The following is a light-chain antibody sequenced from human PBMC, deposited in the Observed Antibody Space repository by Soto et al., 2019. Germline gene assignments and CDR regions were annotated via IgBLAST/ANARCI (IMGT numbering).Light chain of an antibody. V-gene: IGKV4-1*01. J-gene: IGKJ5*01. Sequence: ILMTQSPDSLALSLGYRATLDSKSGHAVLNSSNNKTYLAWYRQRPGQPPTLLINWASTRQSGVPARFRGSGSGTEFTLTITDLQAEDLAVYYCQQRSSWPITFGQGTRLEI. CDR2: WAS. CDR3: QQRSSWPIT. CDR1: HAVLNSSNNKTY.